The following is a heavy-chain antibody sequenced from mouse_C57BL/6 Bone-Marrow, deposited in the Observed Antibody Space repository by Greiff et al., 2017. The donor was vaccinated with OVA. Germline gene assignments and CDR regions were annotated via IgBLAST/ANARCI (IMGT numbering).Heavy chain of an antibody. V-gene: IGHV1-59*01. CDR3: ARLRITTVVARRCFDY. Sequence: QVQLQQPGAELVRPGTSVKLSCKASGYTFTSYWMHWVKQRPGQGLEWIGVIDPSDSYTNYNQKFKGKATLTVDTSSSTAYMPLSSLTSEDSAVYYCARLRITTVVARRCFDYWGQGTTLTVSS. CDR1: GYTFTSYW. D-gene: IGHD1-1*01. CDR2: IDPSDSYT. J-gene: IGHJ2*01.